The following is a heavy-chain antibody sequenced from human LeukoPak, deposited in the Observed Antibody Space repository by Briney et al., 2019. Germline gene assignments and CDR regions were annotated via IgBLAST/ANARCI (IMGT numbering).Heavy chain of an antibody. D-gene: IGHD1-1*01. CDR1: GYTFTGYY. CDR2: INPNSGGT. V-gene: IGHV1-2*02. J-gene: IGHJ6*02. Sequence: ASVKVSCKASGYTFTGYYMHWVRQAPGQGLEWMGWINPNSGGTNYAQKFQGRVTMTRDTSISTAYMELSRLRSDDTAVYYCARVVASGTRPKPGMDVWGQGTTVTVSS. CDR3: ARVVASGTRPKPGMDV.